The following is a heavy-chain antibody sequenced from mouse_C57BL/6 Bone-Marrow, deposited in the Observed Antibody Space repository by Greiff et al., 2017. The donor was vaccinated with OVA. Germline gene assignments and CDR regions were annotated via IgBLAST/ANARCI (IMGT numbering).Heavy chain of an antibody. CDR3: ARKSGSSYGYFDY. D-gene: IGHD1-1*01. V-gene: IGHV2-9-1*01. J-gene: IGHJ2*01. CDR2: IWTGGGT. Sequence: VHLVESGPGLVAPSQSLSLTCTVSGFSLTSYAISWVRQPPGKGLEWLGVIWTGGGTNYNSALKSRLSISTDNSTSHVFLKMNSLQTDDTTRNYCARKSGSSYGYFDYWGQGTTLTVSS. CDR1: GFSLTSYA.